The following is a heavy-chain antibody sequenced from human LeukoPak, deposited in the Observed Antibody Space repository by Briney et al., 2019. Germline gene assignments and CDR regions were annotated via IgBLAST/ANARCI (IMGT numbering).Heavy chain of an antibody. CDR3: AKQRGYSGYDAYWYFDL. CDR1: GGSISSGGYY. J-gene: IGHJ2*01. D-gene: IGHD5-12*01. CDR2: IYHSGST. Sequence: SETLSLTCTVSGGSISSGGYYWSWIRQPPGKGLEWIGYIYHSGSTNYNPSLKSRVTISVDTSKNQFSLKLSSVTAADTAVYYCAKQRGYSGYDAYWYFDLWGRGTLVTVSS. V-gene: IGHV4-61*08.